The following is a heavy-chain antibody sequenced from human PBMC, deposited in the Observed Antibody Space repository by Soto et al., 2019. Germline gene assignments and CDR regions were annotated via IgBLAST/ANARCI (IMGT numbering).Heavy chain of an antibody. Sequence: QVQLQESGPGLVKPSGTLSLTCAVSGGSISSSNWWSWVRQPPGKGLVWIGEIYHSGSTNYNPFLKSRVTISVDKSKNQFALKLSSVTAADTAVYYCARVDTAMVINGMDVWGQGTTVTVSS. CDR1: GGSISSSNW. V-gene: IGHV4-4*02. CDR2: IYHSGST. CDR3: ARVDTAMVINGMDV. J-gene: IGHJ6*02. D-gene: IGHD5-18*01.